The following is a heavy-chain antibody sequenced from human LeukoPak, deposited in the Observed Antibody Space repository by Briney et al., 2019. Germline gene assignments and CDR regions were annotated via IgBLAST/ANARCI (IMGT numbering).Heavy chain of an antibody. CDR1: GFTLGTYW. V-gene: IGHV3-74*01. Sequence: GGSLRLSCAASGFTLGTYWMHWVRQAPGKGLLWVSRINTDGSTTYYADSVKGRFTISRDNAKNTLYLQMNNLRAEDTAVYYCARDHYGGNSDYWGQGTLVTVSS. CDR3: ARDHYGGNSDY. J-gene: IGHJ4*02. D-gene: IGHD4-23*01. CDR2: INTDGSTT.